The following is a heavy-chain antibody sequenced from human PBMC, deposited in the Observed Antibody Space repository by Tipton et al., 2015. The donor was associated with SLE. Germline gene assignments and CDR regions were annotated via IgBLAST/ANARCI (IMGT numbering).Heavy chain of an antibody. CDR2: ISTSENYI. V-gene: IGHV3-21*01. J-gene: IGHJ2*01. CDR3: ARVRRDYWYFDL. Sequence: GSLRLSCAASGFTFEIYSMNWVRQAPGKGLEWVSSISTSENYIYYADSVNGRFTVSRDNAKNSVYLQMNSLRAEDTAIYYCARVRRDYWYFDLWGRGALVSVSS. CDR1: GFTFEIYS.